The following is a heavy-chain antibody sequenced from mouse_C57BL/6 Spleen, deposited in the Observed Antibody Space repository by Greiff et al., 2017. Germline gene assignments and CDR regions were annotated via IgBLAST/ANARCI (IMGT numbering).Heavy chain of an antibody. Sequence: VQLQQSGAELVKPGASVKLSCKASGYTFTEYTIHWVKQRSGQGLEWIGWFYPGSGSIKYNEKFKDKATLTADKSSSTVYMELSRLTSEDSAVYFCARHEDRGYDYDVDYAMDYWGQGTSVTVSS. CDR2: FYPGSGSI. CDR3: ARHEDRGYDYDVDYAMDY. CDR1: GYTFTEYT. J-gene: IGHJ4*01. V-gene: IGHV1-62-2*01. D-gene: IGHD2-4*01.